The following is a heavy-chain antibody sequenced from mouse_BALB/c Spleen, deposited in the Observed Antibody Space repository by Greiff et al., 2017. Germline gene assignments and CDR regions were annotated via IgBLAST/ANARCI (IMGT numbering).Heavy chain of an antibody. Sequence: VQLQQSGPELVKPGASVRISCKASGYTFTSYYIHWVKQRPGQGLEWIGWIYPGNVNTKYNEKFKGKATLTADKSSRTAYMQLSSLTSEDSAVYFCARNYDYGGDAMDYWGQGTSVTVSS. J-gene: IGHJ4*01. CDR1: GYTFTSYY. CDR3: ARNYDYGGDAMDY. V-gene: IGHV1S56*01. D-gene: IGHD2-4*01. CDR2: IYPGNVNT.